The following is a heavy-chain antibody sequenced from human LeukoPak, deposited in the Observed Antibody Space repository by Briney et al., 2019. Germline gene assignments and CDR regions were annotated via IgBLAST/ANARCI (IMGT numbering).Heavy chain of an antibody. V-gene: IGHV1-69*13. D-gene: IGHD2-21*02. CDR1: GCTFSSYA. CDR2: IIPIFGTA. Sequence: RWASVKVSCKASGCTFSSYAISWVRQAPGQGLEWMGGIIPIFGTANYAQKFQGRVTITADESTSTAYMELSSLRSEDTAVYYCAREPHYCGGDCYYFDYWGQGTLVTVSS. J-gene: IGHJ4*02. CDR3: AREPHYCGGDCYYFDY.